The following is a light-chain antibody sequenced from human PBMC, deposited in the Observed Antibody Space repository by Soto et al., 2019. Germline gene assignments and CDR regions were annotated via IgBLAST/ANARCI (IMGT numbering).Light chain of an antibody. J-gene: IGKJ4*01. V-gene: IGKV1-39*01. Sequence: DIQMTQSPSSLSASVGDRVTITCQASQDIGQYLNWYRQKPGKAPKLLIYTASSLESGVPTRFSGSGSGTDFTLTISSLQPEDFAIYYCQQSYSTPLTFGGGTKVEI. CDR3: QQSYSTPLT. CDR2: TAS. CDR1: QDIGQY.